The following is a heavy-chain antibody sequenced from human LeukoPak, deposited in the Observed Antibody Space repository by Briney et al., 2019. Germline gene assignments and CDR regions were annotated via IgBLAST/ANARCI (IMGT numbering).Heavy chain of an antibody. D-gene: IGHD2-15*01. CDR2: ISAYNGNT. CDR3: ARDPPRIVVVVAATNYYGMDV. V-gene: IGHV1-18*01. Sequence: ASVKVSCKASGYTFTSYGISWVRQAPGQGREWMGWISAYNGNTNYAQKLQGRVNMTTDTSTSTAYMELRSLRSDDTAVYYCARDPPRIVVVVAATNYYGMDVWGQGTTVTVSS. CDR1: GYTFTSYG. J-gene: IGHJ6*02.